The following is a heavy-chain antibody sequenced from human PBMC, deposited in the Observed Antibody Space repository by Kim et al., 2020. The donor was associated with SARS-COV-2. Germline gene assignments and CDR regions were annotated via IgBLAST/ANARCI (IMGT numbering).Heavy chain of an antibody. D-gene: IGHD6-19*01. CDR1: GFTFDDYT. CDR3: AKDKGSILSGYSSGWYYYFDY. CDR2: ISWDGGST. V-gene: IGHV3-43*01. J-gene: IGHJ4*02. Sequence: GGSLRLSCAASGFTFDDYTMHWVRQAPGKGLEWVSLISWDGGSTYYADSVKGRFTISRDNSKNSLYLQMNSLRTEDTALYYCAKDKGSILSGYSSGWYYYFDYWGQGTLVTVSS.